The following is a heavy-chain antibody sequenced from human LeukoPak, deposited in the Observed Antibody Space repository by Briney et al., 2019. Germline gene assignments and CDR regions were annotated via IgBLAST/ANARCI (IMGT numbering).Heavy chain of an antibody. J-gene: IGHJ4*02. CDR3: ARGVDSSLAAVPIRRLNRIPLFDY. CDR2: MYYSGST. D-gene: IGHD3-22*01. CDR1: GGSISSGDYY. Sequence: PSQTLSLTCTVSGGSISSGDYYWSWIRQPPGKGLEWIGYMYYSGSTYYNPSLKSRVTISVDTSKNQFSLKLSSVTAADTAVYYCARGVDSSLAAVPIRRLNRIPLFDYWGQGTLVTVSS. V-gene: IGHV4-30-4*01.